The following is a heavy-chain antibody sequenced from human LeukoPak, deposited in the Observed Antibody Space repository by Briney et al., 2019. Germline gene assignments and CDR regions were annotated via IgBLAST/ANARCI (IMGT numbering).Heavy chain of an antibody. CDR2: VSASGGST. Sequence: GGSLRLSCAASGFTFSSCAMNWVRQAPGKGLEWVSAVSASGGSTYYADSVKGRFTISRDNSKNTLYMQMSSLRAEDTAVYYCAKARGALRDAFDIWGQGTMVTVSS. V-gene: IGHV3-23*01. CDR1: GFTFSSCA. J-gene: IGHJ3*02. CDR3: AKARGALRDAFDI. D-gene: IGHD3-10*01.